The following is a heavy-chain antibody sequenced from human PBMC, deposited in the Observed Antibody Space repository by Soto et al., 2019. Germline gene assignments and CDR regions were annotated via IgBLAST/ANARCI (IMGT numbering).Heavy chain of an antibody. J-gene: IGHJ4*02. CDR1: GFTFRSYA. V-gene: IGHV3-23*01. CDR2: VSASGTGT. CDR3: ARDQGASYGLYYFDY. Sequence: EVQLLESGGGLVQPGGSLRLSCAASGFTFRSYAMSWVRQDPGKGLEWVSAVSASGTGTYYSDSVKGRFTISRDNSKNTLYLQMNSLRAEDTALYYCARDQGASYGLYYFDYWGQGTLVTVSS. D-gene: IGHD5-18*01.